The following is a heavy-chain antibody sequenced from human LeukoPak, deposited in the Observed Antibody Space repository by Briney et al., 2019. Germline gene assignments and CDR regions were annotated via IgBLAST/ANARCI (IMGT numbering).Heavy chain of an antibody. CDR2: IRRGTNSYTT. D-gene: IGHD3-10*01. CDR1: GFTFSDYI. J-gene: IGHJ3*02. Sequence: GGSLRLSCAASGFTFSDYILDWVRQAPGKGLEWVGRIRRGTNSYTTEYAASVKGRFIISRDDSQNSLYLHMNSLKAEDTAVYFCTRDGADTYYSAFDIWGPGTMVTVAS. V-gene: IGHV3-72*01. CDR3: TRDGADTYYSAFDI.